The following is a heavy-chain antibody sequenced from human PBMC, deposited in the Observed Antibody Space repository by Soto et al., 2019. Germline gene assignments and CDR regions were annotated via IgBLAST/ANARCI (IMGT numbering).Heavy chain of an antibody. D-gene: IGHD5-12*01. CDR3: AGGEYRGYDSNYFDC. CDR2: IYYSGST. V-gene: IGHV4-59*08. Sequence: SETLSLTCTVSGGSIGSYYWSWIRQPPGKGLEWIGYIYYSGSTNYNPSLKSRVTISVDTSKNQFSLKLSSVTAADTAVYYCAGGEYRGYDSNYFDCWGQGTLVTVSS. J-gene: IGHJ4*02. CDR1: GGSIGSYY.